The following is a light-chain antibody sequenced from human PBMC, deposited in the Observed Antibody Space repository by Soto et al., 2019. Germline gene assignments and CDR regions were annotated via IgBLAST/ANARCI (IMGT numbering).Light chain of an antibody. J-gene: IGKJ1*01. Sequence: DIQMTQSPSSLSASEGDRVTITCRASQSISTWLAWYQQRPGKAPKVLISEASTLESGVPSRFSGSGSGTEFTLTISSLQPDDVATYYCQHSIGTFGQVTKVEIK. V-gene: IGKV1-5*01. CDR2: EAS. CDR3: QHSIGT. CDR1: QSISTW.